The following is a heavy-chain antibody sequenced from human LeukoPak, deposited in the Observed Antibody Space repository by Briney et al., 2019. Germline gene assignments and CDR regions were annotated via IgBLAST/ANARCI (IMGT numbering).Heavy chain of an antibody. CDR1: GYTFTSYD. J-gene: IGHJ6*02. Sequence: PSASVKVSCKASGYTFTSYDINWVRQATGQGLEWMGWMNPNSGNTGYAQKFQGRVTMTRNTSISTAYMELSSLRSEDTAVYYCARVGTGEATSHAGFYYYYYGMDVWGQGTTVTVSS. CDR2: MNPNSGNT. V-gene: IGHV1-8*01. D-gene: IGHD7-27*01. CDR3: ARVGTGEATSHAGFYYYYYGMDV.